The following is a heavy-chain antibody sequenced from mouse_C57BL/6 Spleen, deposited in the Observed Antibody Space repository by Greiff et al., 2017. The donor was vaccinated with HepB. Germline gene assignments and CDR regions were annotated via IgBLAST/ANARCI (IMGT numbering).Heavy chain of an antibody. J-gene: IGHJ3*01. Sequence: EVHLVESGGGLVKPGGSLKLSCAASGFTFSSYTMSWVRQTPEKRLEWVATISGGGGNTYYPDSVKGRFTISRDNAKNTLYLQMSSLRSEDTAVYSCSRLGTGQALAWFAYWGQGTLVTVSA. D-gene: IGHD3-2*02. V-gene: IGHV5-9*04. CDR3: SRLGTGQALAWFAY. CDR1: GFTFSSYT. CDR2: ISGGGGNT.